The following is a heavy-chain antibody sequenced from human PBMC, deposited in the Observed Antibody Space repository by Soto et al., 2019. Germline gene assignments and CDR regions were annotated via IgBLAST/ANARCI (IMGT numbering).Heavy chain of an antibody. CDR2: IIPIFGTA. V-gene: IGHV1-69*13. D-gene: IGHD5-12*01. J-gene: IGHJ4*02. CDR1: GGTFSSYA. Sequence: ASVKVSCKASGGTFSSYAISWVRQAPGQGLEWMGGIIPIFGTANYAQKFQGRVTITADESTSTAYMELSSLRSEDTAVYYCASGRAVEMATIYWGQGTLVTVSS. CDR3: ASGRAVEMATIY.